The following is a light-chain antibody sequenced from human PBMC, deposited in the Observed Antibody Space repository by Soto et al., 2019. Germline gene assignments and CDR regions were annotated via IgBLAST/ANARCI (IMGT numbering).Light chain of an antibody. Sequence: EIVLTQSPGTLSLSPGERATLSCRASQSVSSSCLAWYQQKPGQAPRLLIYGASSRATGIPDRFSGSGSGTDFTLTISRLEPEDFAVYYCQQYGNSPITFGQGTRLEIK. J-gene: IGKJ5*01. CDR3: QQYGNSPIT. CDR1: QSVSSSC. CDR2: GAS. V-gene: IGKV3-20*01.